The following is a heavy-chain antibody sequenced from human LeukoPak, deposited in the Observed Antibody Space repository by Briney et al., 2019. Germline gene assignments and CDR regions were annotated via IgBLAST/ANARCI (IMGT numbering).Heavy chain of an antibody. J-gene: IGHJ4*02. CDR2: IYYSGST. CDR1: GGSISSYY. Sequence: NPSETLSLTCTVSGGSISSYYWSWIRQPPGKGLEWIGYIYYSGSTNYNPSLKSRVTISVDTSKNQFSLKLSSVTAADTAVYYCARSSGWHFDFDYWGQGTLVTVSS. D-gene: IGHD6-19*01. CDR3: ARSSGWHFDFDY. V-gene: IGHV4-59*08.